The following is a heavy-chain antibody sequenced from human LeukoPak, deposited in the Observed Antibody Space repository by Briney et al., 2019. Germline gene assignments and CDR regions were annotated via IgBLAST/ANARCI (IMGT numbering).Heavy chain of an antibody. J-gene: IGHJ3*02. D-gene: IGHD2-2*01. Sequence: GGSLRLSCAASGFTVSSNYMSWVRQAPGKGLEWVSVIYSGGSTYYADSVKGRFTISRDNSKNTLYLQMSSLRAEDTAVYYCATTSYCSSTRCRDAFDIWGQGTMVTVSS. CDR3: ATTSYCSSTRCRDAFDI. CDR1: GFTVSSNY. V-gene: IGHV3-66*01. CDR2: IYSGGST.